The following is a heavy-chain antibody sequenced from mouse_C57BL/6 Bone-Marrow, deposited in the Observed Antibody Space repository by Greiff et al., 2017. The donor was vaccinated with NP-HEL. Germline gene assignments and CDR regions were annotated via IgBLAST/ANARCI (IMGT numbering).Heavy chain of an antibody. CDR3: ARRGYDGYPGGY. CDR2: IYPRSGNT. V-gene: IGHV1-81*01. J-gene: IGHJ2*01. D-gene: IGHD2-3*01. CDR1: GYTFTSYG. Sequence: VKLQESGAELARPGASVKLSCKASGYTFTSYGISWVKQRTGQGLEWIGEIYPRSGNTYYNEKFKGKATLTADKSSSTAYMEIRSLTSEDSAVYFCARRGYDGYPGGYWGQGTTLTVSS.